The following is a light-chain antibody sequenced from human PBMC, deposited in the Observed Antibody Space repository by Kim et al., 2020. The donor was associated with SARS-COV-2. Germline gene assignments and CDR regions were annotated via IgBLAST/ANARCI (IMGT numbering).Light chain of an antibody. CDR1: QTITNRY. V-gene: IGKV3-20*01. CDR2: TAS. Sequence: EILLTQSPGTLSLSPGERATLSCRASQTITNRYLAWYQQKPGQAPRLLIYTASSRATGIPDRFSGSGSGTDFTLTISRLEPEDFAVYYCQQYSSSPRTFGQGTKVEIK. J-gene: IGKJ1*01. CDR3: QQYSSSPRT.